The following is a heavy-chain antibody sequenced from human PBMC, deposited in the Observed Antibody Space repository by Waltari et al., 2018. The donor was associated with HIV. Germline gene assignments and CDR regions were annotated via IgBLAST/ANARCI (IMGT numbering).Heavy chain of an antibody. Sequence: QVHLVQSGAEVKKPGSSVKVSCKASGGALVSHSLNWMGQAPGQGLEWMGRAIPMFGTTNYARKFQGRVTITADKSTTTAYMELNGLRRDDTAVYYCASARETMGVDFDSWGQGTLVTVS. CDR3: ASARETMGVDFDS. CDR2: AIPMFGTT. CDR1: GGALVSHS. D-gene: IGHD3-3*01. J-gene: IGHJ5*01. V-gene: IGHV1-69*08.